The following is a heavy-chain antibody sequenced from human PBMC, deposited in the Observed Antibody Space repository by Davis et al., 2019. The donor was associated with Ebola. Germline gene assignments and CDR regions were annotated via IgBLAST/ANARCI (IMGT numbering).Heavy chain of an antibody. V-gene: IGHV3-30*04. CDR1: GFTFSSYA. J-gene: IGHJ6*02. CDR2: ISYDGSNK. Sequence: GGSLRLSCAASGFTFSSYAMHWVRQAPGKGLEWVAVISYDGSNKYYADSVKGRFTISRDNSKNTLYLQMNSLRAEDTAVYYCAKGYDSSGYLSAYYYYYGMDVWGQGTTVTVSS. CDR3: AKGYDSSGYLSAYYYYYGMDV. D-gene: IGHD3-22*01.